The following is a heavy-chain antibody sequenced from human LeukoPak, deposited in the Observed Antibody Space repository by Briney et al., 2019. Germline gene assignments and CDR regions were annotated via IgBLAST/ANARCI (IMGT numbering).Heavy chain of an antibody. V-gene: IGHV6-1*01. Sequence: PSQTLSLTCAISGDSVSSNSVTWNWIRQSPSRDLEWLGRTYYRSTWYNDYAVSVRGRITVNPDTSKNQFSLHLNSVTPEDTSVYYCARRLTQYDCFDPWGQGILVTVSS. D-gene: IGHD2-2*01. CDR3: ARRLTQYDCFDP. CDR1: GDSVSSNSVT. J-gene: IGHJ5*02. CDR2: TYYRSTWYN.